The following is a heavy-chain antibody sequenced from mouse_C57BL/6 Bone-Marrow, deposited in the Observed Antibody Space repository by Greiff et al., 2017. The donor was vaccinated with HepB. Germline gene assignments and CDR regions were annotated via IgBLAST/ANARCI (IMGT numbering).Heavy chain of an antibody. D-gene: IGHD4-1*01. J-gene: IGHJ3*01. CDR1: GFSFNTYA. Sequence: DVKLVESGGGLVQPKGSLKLSCAASGFSFNTYAMNWVRQAPGKGLEWVARIRSKSNNYATYYADSVKDRFTISRDDSESMLYLQMNNLKTEDTAMYYCVRHNWVPFAYWGQGTLVTVSA. CDR3: VRHNWVPFAY. V-gene: IGHV10-1*01. CDR2: IRSKSNNYAT.